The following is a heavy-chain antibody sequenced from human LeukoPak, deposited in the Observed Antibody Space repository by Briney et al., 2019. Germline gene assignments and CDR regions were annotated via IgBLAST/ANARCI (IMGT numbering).Heavy chain of an antibody. CDR2: ISAYNGDT. V-gene: IGHV1-18*01. D-gene: IGHD3-3*01. Sequence: ASVKVSCKASGYTFTSYGISWVRQAPGQGLEWMGWISAYNGDTNYIQKLQGRVIMTTDTSTSTAYMELRSLRSDDTAVYYCARVFVERSFWSGQNWYFDLWGRGTLVTVSS. CDR1: GYTFTSYG. CDR3: ARVFVERSFWSGQNWYFDL. J-gene: IGHJ2*01.